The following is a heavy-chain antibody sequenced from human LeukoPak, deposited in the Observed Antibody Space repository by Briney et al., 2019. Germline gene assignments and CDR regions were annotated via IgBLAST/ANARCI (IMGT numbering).Heavy chain of an antibody. Sequence: GGSLRLSCGASGFIFRNYAMSWVRQAPGKGLEWVSTVSGGAGRTYYADSVKGRFTISRDNSKNTLYLQMNSLRAEDVAVYYCAKAFLGDVEGFDIWGQGTLVTVSS. CDR3: AKAFLGDVEGFDI. D-gene: IGHD2/OR15-2a*01. J-gene: IGHJ3*02. CDR1: GFIFRNYA. V-gene: IGHV3-23*01. CDR2: VSGGAGRT.